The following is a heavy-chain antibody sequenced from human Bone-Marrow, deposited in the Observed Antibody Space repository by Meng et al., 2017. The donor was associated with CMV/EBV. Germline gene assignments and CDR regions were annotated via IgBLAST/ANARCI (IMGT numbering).Heavy chain of an antibody. CDR2: IYGGGNRT. V-gene: IGHV3-23*03. CDR1: GFTFSSYA. D-gene: IGHD1-26*01. J-gene: IGHJ6*02. CDR3: AKMSRLLGAIMGVTGYYYAMDV. Sequence: GESLKISCAASGFTFSSYAMNWVRQAPGKGLEWVSVIYGGGNRTSCADSVKGRFTISRDNSKNTLYLQMHSLRVEDTAVYYCAKMSRLLGAIMGVTGYYYAMDVWGQGTTVTVSS.